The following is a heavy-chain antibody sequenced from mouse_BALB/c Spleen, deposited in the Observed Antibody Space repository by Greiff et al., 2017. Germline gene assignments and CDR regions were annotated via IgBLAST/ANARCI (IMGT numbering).Heavy chain of an antibody. CDR2: IRNKANGYTT. V-gene: IGHV7-3*02. CDR3: ARDTTMITTGYFDY. CDR1: GFTFTDYY. Sequence: EVMLVESGGGLVQPGGSLRLSCATSGFTFTDYYMSWVRQPPGKALEWLGFIRNKANGYTTEYSASVKGRFTISRDNSQSILYLQMNTLRAEDSATYYCARDTTMITTGYFDYWGQGTTLTVSS. J-gene: IGHJ2*01. D-gene: IGHD2-4*01.